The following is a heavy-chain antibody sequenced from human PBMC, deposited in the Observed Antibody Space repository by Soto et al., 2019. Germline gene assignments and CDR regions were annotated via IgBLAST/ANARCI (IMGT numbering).Heavy chain of an antibody. CDR1: GYNFATDW. V-gene: IGHV5-51*01. CDR2: IYPADSDT. CDR3: ARYWHSYSLNYYRGMDV. J-gene: IGHJ6*02. D-gene: IGHD5-18*01. Sequence: GESLKISCKGSGYNFATDWIGWVRQMPGKGLEWMGIIYPADSDTRYSPSSQGQVTISADKSISTAYLQWSSLKASDTAMYFCARYWHSYSLNYYRGMDVWRQGTTVTVSS.